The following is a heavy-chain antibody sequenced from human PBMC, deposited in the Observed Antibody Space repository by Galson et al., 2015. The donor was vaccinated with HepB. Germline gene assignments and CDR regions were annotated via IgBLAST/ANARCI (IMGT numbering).Heavy chain of an antibody. CDR2: ISSSSSYI. J-gene: IGHJ3*02. CDR1: GFTFSSYS. CDR3: ARGGDYGGTGAFDI. V-gene: IGHV3-21*01. D-gene: IGHD4-23*01. Sequence: SLRLSCAASGFTFSSYSMNWVRQAPGKGLEWVSSISSSSSYIYYADSVKGRFTISRDNAKNSLYLQMNSLRAEDTAVYYCARGGDYGGTGAFDIWGQGTMVTVSS.